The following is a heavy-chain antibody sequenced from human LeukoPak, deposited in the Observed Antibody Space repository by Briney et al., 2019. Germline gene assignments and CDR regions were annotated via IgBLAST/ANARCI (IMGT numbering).Heavy chain of an antibody. CDR3: ARDRSSSWYYYYYYYMDV. Sequence: GGSLRLSCAASGFTFSSYSMSWVRQAPGKGLEWVSSISSSTTYIYYADSVKGRFTISRDNAKNSLYLQMNSLRAEDTAVYYCARDRSSSWYYYYYYYMDVWGKGTTVTVSS. CDR2: ISSSTTYI. CDR1: GFTFSSYS. J-gene: IGHJ6*03. D-gene: IGHD6-13*01. V-gene: IGHV3-21*01.